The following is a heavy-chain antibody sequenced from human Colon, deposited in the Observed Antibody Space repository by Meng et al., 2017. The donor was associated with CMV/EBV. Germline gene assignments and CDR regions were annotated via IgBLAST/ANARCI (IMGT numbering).Heavy chain of an antibody. CDR1: GYTFSDYT. CDR2: VSAKNGNT. D-gene: IGHD2-2*02. Sequence: ASVKVSCKASGYTFSDYTITWVRQAPGQGLEWMGWVSAKNGNTKYAERLQGRVTMTTDTSTRTAYMEMRSLRSDDTAVYYCARDMRGCDTASCYTGGEYGIDVWGQGTTVTVSS. CDR3: ARDMRGCDTASCYTGGEYGIDV. J-gene: IGHJ6*02. V-gene: IGHV1-18*01.